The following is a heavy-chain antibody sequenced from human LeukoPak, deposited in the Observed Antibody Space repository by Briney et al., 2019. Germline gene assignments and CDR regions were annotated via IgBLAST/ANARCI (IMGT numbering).Heavy chain of an antibody. D-gene: IGHD2-2*01. J-gene: IGHJ6*02. V-gene: IGHV4-34*01. CDR3: ARKEGIVVVPAATPFYGMDV. Sequence: SETLSLTCAVYGGSFSGYNWSWIRQPPGKGLEWIGEINHSGSANYNPSLKSRVTISVDTSKNQFSLKLSSVTAADTAVYYCARKEGIVVVPAATPFYGMDVWGQGTTVTVSS. CDR2: INHSGSA. CDR1: GGSFSGYN.